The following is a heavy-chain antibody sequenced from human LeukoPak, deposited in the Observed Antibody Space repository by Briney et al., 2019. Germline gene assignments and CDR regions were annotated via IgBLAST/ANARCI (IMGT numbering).Heavy chain of an antibody. J-gene: IGHJ4*02. D-gene: IGHD6-19*01. Sequence: PGGSLRLSCAASGFTFSSYAMSWVRQAPGKGLEWVSSISSSSSYIYYADSVKGRFTISRDNAKNSLYLQMNSLRAEDTAVYYCARDAGYSSGWSHYFDYWGQGTLVTVSS. CDR3: ARDAGYSSGWSHYFDY. CDR1: GFTFSSYA. V-gene: IGHV3-21*01. CDR2: ISSSSSYI.